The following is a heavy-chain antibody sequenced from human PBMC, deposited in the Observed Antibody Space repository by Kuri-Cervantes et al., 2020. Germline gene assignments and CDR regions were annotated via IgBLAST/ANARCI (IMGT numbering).Heavy chain of an antibody. CDR3: ARTTGTNIIDY. J-gene: IGHJ4*02. D-gene: IGHD1-1*01. V-gene: IGHV4-59*08. Sequence: GSLRLSCTVSGGSISNYYWSWIRQPPGKGLEWIAYIYSSGSTNYNPSLKSRVTISGDTSKNQFSLKLTSVAAADTAVYYCARTTGTNIIDYWGQGTLVTVSS. CDR2: IYSSGST. CDR1: GGSISNYY.